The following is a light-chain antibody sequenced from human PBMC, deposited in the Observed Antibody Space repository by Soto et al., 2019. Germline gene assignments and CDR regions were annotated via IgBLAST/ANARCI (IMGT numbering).Light chain of an antibody. CDR1: SSDIGVYDF. J-gene: IGLJ2*01. Sequence: QSVLTQPASVSGSPGQSITISCTGTSSDIGVYDFVSWYQRHPGKAPKLMIYEVTNRPSGVSNRFSGSKSGNTASLTISGLQAEDEADYYCSSYTTASAVVFGGGTKLTVL. CDR2: EVT. V-gene: IGLV2-14*01. CDR3: SSYTTASAVV.